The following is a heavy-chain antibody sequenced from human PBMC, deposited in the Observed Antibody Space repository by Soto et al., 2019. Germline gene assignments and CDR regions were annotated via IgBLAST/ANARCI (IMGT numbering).Heavy chain of an antibody. J-gene: IGHJ4*02. V-gene: IGHV4-59*01. D-gene: IGHD6-6*01. CDR1: CDSTITSH. CDR3: ARGDTWQRVGL. CDR2: LRYNGGT. Sequence: SETLSLPCTVSCDSTITSHWISIRQAPGKGPEWLGYLRYNGGTNHNPALQGRATMSVDTSQIRFSLNLNSVTAADTAVYHCARGDTWQRVGLWGRGILVNVCS.